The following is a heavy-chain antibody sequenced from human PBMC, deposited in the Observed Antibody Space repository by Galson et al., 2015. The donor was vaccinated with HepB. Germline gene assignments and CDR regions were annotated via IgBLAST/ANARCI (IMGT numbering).Heavy chain of an antibody. Sequence: SLRLSCAASGFAFNTYYMRWVRQAPGKGLEWVAIIWSDGTTKYYADSVKGRFSISRDNSKNTLYLEMSSLRAEDTAVYYCARDRGLPTVDNQWVSSYSDYWGQGTLVTVSS. V-gene: IGHV3-33*01. CDR2: IWSDGTTK. CDR1: GFAFNTYY. J-gene: IGHJ4*02. CDR3: ARDRGLPTVDNQWVSSYSDY. D-gene: IGHD4-17*01.